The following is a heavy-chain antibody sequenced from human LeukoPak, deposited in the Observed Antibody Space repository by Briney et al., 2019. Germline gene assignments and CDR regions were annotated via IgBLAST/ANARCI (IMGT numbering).Heavy chain of an antibody. D-gene: IGHD6-6*01. CDR1: GFTFSSYG. V-gene: IGHV3-30*02. Sequence: PGGSLRLSGAASGFTFSSYGMHWVRQAPGKGLEWVAFIRYDGSNKYYADSVKGRFTISRDNSKNTLYLQMNSLRAEDTAVYYCATYSSSSSAFDIWGQGTMVTVSS. CDR3: ATYSSSSSAFDI. J-gene: IGHJ3*02. CDR2: IRYDGSNK.